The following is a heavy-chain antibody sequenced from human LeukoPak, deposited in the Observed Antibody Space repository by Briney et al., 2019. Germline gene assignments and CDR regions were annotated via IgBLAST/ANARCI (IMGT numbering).Heavy chain of an antibody. CDR2: ISGSGGST. Sequence: PGGSLRLSCAASGFTFSSYAMSWVRQAPGKGLEWVSGISGSGGSTYYADSVKGRFTISRDNSKNTLYLQMNSLRVEDTAVYYCARSIYGSGSFYAFDIWGQGTMVTVSS. CDR3: ARSIYGSGSFYAFDI. V-gene: IGHV3-23*01. J-gene: IGHJ3*02. D-gene: IGHD3-10*01. CDR1: GFTFSSYA.